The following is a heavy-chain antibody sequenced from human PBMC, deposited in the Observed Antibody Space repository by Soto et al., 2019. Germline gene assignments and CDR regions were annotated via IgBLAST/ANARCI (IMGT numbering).Heavy chain of an antibody. CDR2: ISYDGSDK. CDR1: GFTFSSYG. D-gene: IGHD3-10*01. J-gene: IGHJ4*02. CDR3: GVGQYFSDY. V-gene: IGHV3-30*03. Sequence: QVQLVESGGGVVQPGRSLRLSCAASGFTFSSYGMHWVRQAPGKGLEWVALISYDGSDKYYADSVKGRFTISRDNSKNTLYLRMNSLRVEDTAVYYCGVGQYFSDYWGQGTLVTVSS.